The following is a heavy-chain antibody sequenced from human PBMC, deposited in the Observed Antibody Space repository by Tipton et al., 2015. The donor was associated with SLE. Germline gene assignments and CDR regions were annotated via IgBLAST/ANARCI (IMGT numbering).Heavy chain of an antibody. CDR1: GDSVTSSGYY. J-gene: IGHJ3*02. CDR3: ARDRDIVLEPVPIPPAFDI. Sequence: LRLSCTATGDSVTSSGYYWSWIRQHPGKGLEWIGFISYDGRTKYNPSLKSRVTISLDTSRNHFSLKLTSVTAADTAVYFCARDRDIVLEPVPIPPAFDIWGQGTTVTVSS. CDR2: ISYDGRT. V-gene: IGHV4-31*03. D-gene: IGHD2-8*02.